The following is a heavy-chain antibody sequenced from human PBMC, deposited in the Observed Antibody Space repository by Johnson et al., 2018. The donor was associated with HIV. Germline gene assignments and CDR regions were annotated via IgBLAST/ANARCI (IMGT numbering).Heavy chain of an antibody. CDR1: GFTFSSYW. CDR3: ARGSGSYYSNAFDI. J-gene: IGHJ3*02. Sequence: VQLVESGGGVVQPGRSLRLSCAASGFTFSSYWMHWVRQAPGKGLVWVSRINSDGSSTSYADSVKGRFTISRDNAKNSLYLQINSLRAEDTALYCCARGSGSYYSNAFDIWGQGTMVTVSS. V-gene: IGHV3-74*02. D-gene: IGHD1-26*01. CDR2: INSDGSST.